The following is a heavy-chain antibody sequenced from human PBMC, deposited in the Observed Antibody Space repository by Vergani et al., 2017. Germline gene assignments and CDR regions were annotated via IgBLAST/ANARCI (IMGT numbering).Heavy chain of an antibody. CDR2: ISWDGGSK. CDR1: GFTFDDYT. J-gene: IGHJ4*02. V-gene: IGHV3-43*01. Sequence: EVQLVESGGGLVKPGGSLRLSCAASGFTFDDYTMHWVRQAPGKGLEWVSLISWDGGSKYYADSVKGRFTISRDNSKDSLYLQMNSLRTEDTALYYCARDWYDSSGYYLYFDYWGQGTLVTVSS. D-gene: IGHD3-22*01. CDR3: ARDWYDSSGYYLYFDY.